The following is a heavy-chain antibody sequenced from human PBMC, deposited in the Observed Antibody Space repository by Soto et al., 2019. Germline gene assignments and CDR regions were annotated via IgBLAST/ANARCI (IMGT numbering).Heavy chain of an antibody. CDR3: ARGQYDGDYSTYRAIDY. Sequence: GGSLRLSCAASGFTFSRHAMNWVRQAPGKGLEWVAVISYDGKEKYYADSVKGRFTISRDNSKNTLYLEMNSLRAEDTTVYFCARGQYDGDYSTYRAIDYWGQGTLVTSPQ. D-gene: IGHD4-4*01. CDR1: GFTFSRHA. CDR2: ISYDGKEK. J-gene: IGHJ4*02. V-gene: IGHV3-30*04.